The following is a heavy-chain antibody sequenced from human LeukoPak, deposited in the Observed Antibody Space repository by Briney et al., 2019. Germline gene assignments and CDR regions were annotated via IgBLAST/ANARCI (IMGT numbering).Heavy chain of an antibody. CDR3: ARGSYSGSRVRSKGHGMDV. J-gene: IGHJ6*02. Sequence: SVKVSCKASGYTFTSYEINWVQQATGQGLEWMGWINPNSGNTGYAQKFQGRVTMTRNTSISTAYMELSSLRSEDTAVYYCARGSYSGSRVRSKGHGMDVWGQGTTVTVSS. CDR1: GYTFTSYE. V-gene: IGHV1-8*01. D-gene: IGHD1-26*01. CDR2: INPNSGNT.